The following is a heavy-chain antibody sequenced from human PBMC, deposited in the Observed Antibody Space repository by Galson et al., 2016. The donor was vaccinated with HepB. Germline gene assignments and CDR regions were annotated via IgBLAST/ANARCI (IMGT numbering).Heavy chain of an antibody. CDR2: IWYDGRYK. D-gene: IGHD6-25*01. CDR1: GFTFNNYG. CDR3: VRDAAARDTGYYYVMDV. J-gene: IGHJ6*02. Sequence: SLRLSCAASGFTFNNYGMHWVRQAPGKGLEWVSLIWYDGRYKYYADSVKGRFTISRDNSKNTLYLQMNSLRAEDKAVYYCVRDAAARDTGYYYVMDVWGQGATVTVSS. V-gene: IGHV3-33*01.